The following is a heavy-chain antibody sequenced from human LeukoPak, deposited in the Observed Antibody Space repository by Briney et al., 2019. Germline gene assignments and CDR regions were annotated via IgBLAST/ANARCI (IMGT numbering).Heavy chain of an antibody. D-gene: IGHD5-24*01. Sequence: GGSLRLSCAASGFTFRIYGMNWVRQAPGKGPEWVSYISSGSDTIYYADSAKGRFTMSRDNAKNSLFLQMNSLKAEDTAVYYCARATRNGYDYWGQGTLVTVSS. CDR1: GFTFRIYG. J-gene: IGHJ4*02. V-gene: IGHV3-48*04. CDR2: ISSGSDTI. CDR3: ARATRNGYDY.